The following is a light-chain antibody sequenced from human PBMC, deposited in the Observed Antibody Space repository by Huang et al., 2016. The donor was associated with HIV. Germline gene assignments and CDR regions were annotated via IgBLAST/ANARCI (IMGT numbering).Light chain of an antibody. CDR3: QQYTKSPPT. V-gene: IGKV3-20*01. CDR1: QSVGSNF. J-gene: IGKJ1*01. Sequence: DIVLTQSPGTLSLSPGERATLSCRASQSVGSNFLGWYQQQPGQAPRLLISDASYRASGIPARFSGSGSGTDFTLTISRLDPEDFAVYYCQQYTKSPPTFGQGTKVEI. CDR2: DAS.